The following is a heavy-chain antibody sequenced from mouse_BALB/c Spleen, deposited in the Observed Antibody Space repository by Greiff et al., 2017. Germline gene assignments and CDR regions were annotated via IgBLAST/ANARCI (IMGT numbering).Heavy chain of an antibody. J-gene: IGHJ4*01. Sequence: EVKLMESGGGLVKPGGSLKLSCAASGFTFSDYYMSWVRQTPEKRLEWVATISDGGSYTYYPDSVKGRFTISRDNAKNNLYLQMSSLKSEDTAMYYCAREGGNHAMDYWGQGTSVTVSS. CDR3: AREGGNHAMDY. CDR2: ISDGGSYT. V-gene: IGHV5-4*02. CDR1: GFTFSDYY.